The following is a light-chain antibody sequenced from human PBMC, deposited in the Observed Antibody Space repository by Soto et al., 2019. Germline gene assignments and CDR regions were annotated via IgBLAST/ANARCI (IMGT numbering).Light chain of an antibody. J-gene: IGLJ2*01. CDR3: SSYTSISTLGGV. CDR1: SSDVGGFDY. Sequence: QSVLTQPASVSGSPGQSITISCTGSSSDVGGFDYVSWYQQHPGKAPKLMIYDVSNRPSGVSNRFSGSKSGNTASLTISGLQAEDEADYYCSSYTSISTLGGVFGGGTKVTV. CDR2: DVS. V-gene: IGLV2-14*03.